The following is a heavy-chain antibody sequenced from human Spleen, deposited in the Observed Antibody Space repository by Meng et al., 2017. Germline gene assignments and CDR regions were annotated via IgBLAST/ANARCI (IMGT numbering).Heavy chain of an antibody. CDR1: GGSVMYYS. Sequence: QWGCGMLNPSDTLPPTCVVSGGSVMYYSWSWIRQPPGKGLEWIGEINHRWSTNYNPSLESRATISVDTSQNNLSLKLSSVTAVDSAVYYCARGPTTMAHDFDYWGQGTLVTVSS. V-gene: IGHV4-34*01. CDR2: INHRWST. D-gene: IGHD4-11*01. J-gene: IGHJ4*02. CDR3: ARGPTTMAHDFDY.